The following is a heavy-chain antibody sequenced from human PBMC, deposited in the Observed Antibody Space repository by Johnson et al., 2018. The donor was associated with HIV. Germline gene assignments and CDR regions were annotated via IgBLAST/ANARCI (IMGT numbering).Heavy chain of an antibody. V-gene: IGHV3-30*18. CDR1: GFTFSNYG. D-gene: IGHD6-6*01. J-gene: IGHJ3*02. CDR2: ISYDGSYK. CDR3: AKTGGVYSSSHDAFDI. Sequence: QVQLVESGGGVVQPGRSLRLSCAASGFTFSNYGMHWVRQAPGKGLECVAFISYDGSYKHYADSVKGRFIISRDNSKNTLYLQMNSLRAEDTAVYYCAKTGGVYSSSHDAFDIWGQGTMVTVSS.